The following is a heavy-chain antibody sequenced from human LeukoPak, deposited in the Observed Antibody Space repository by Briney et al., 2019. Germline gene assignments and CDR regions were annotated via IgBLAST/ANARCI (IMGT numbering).Heavy chain of an antibody. V-gene: IGHV4-59*01. Sequence: ASDTLSLTCTVSGGSISSYYWSWIRQPPGKGLEWIGYIYYSGSTNYNPSLKSRVTISVDMSKNQFSLKLTSVTAADTAVYYCARDDSNYYDSSGFNYWGQGTLVTVSS. D-gene: IGHD3-22*01. CDR2: IYYSGST. CDR3: ARDDSNYYDSSGFNY. CDR1: GGSISSYY. J-gene: IGHJ4*02.